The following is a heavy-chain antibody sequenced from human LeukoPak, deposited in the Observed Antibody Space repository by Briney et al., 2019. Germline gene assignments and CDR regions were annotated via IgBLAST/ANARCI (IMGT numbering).Heavy chain of an antibody. CDR3: ASPRGDDSGGYYTWYFHH. CDR2: IYYSGST. CDR1: GGSISSYY. V-gene: IGHV4-59*08. D-gene: IGHD3-22*01. Sequence: PSETLSLTCTVSGGSISSYYWSWIRQPPGKGLEWIGYIYYSGSTNYNPSLKSRVTISVDTSKNQFSPKLSSVTAADTAVYFCASPRGDDSGGYYTWYFHHWGQGILVTVSS. J-gene: IGHJ1*01.